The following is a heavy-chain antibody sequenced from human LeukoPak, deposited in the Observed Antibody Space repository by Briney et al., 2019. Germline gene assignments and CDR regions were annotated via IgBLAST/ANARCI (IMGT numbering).Heavy chain of an antibody. CDR3: ARDHRYCSSTSCLNHYMDV. J-gene: IGHJ6*03. V-gene: IGHV3-23*01. CDR1: GFTFSSYA. CDR2: ISGSGGST. D-gene: IGHD2-2*01. Sequence: GGSLRLSCAASGFTFSSYAMSWVRQAPGKGLEWVSAISGSGGSTYYADSVKGRFTISRDNAKNSLYLQMNSLRAEDTAVYYCARDHRYCSSTSCLNHYMDVWGKGTTVTVSS.